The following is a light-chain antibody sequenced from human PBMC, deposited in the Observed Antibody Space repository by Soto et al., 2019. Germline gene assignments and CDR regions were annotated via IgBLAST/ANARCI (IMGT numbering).Light chain of an antibody. CDR1: QSIFYSSNNKNY. Sequence: DIVMTQSPDSLAVSLGERATINCKSSQSIFYSSNNKNYLAWFQQKPGQPPKLLIYWASTRESGVPDRFSGSGSGTDFTLTISGLQAEYVAVYYCQQYYSAPTWTFGQGTKVDIK. CDR2: WAS. CDR3: QQYYSAPTWT. J-gene: IGKJ1*01. V-gene: IGKV4-1*01.